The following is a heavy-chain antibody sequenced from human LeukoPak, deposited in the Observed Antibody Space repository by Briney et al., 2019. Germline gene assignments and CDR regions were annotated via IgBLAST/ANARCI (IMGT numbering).Heavy chain of an antibody. J-gene: IGHJ6*03. CDR3: ARATPRRITGTTYYYYMDV. CDR2: IIPIFGTA. Sequence: RWASVKVSCKASGGTFSSYANSWVRQAPGQGLEWMGGIIPIFGTANYAQKFQGRVTITTDESTSTAYMELSSLRSEDTAVYYCARATPRRITGTTYYYYMDVWGKGTTVTVSS. V-gene: IGHV1-69*05. D-gene: IGHD1-7*01. CDR1: GGTFSSYA.